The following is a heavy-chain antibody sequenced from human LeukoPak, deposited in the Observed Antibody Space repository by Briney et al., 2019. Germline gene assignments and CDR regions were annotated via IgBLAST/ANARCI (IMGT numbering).Heavy chain of an antibody. V-gene: IGHV3-23*01. CDR2: ISGSGGST. Sequence: PGGSLRLSCAASGFTFSSYAMSWVRQAPGKGLEWVSAISGSGGSTYYADSVKGRFTISRDNSKNTLYLQMNSLRAEDTAVCYCARVPYYYDSSGYYYLGYWGQGTLVTVSS. CDR3: ARVPYYYDSSGYYYLGY. J-gene: IGHJ4*02. CDR1: GFTFSSYA. D-gene: IGHD3-22*01.